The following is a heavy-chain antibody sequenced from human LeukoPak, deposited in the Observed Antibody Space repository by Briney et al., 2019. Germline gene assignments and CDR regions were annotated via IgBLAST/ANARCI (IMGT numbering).Heavy chain of an antibody. D-gene: IGHD5-24*01. J-gene: IGHJ3*01. CDR2: ISSSSGSI. V-gene: IGHV3-48*01. Sequence: GGSLRLSCATSGFSFSGYSLNWVSQAPGKGLEWVSYISSSSGSIYYADSVNGRFTISRDNAKNSLYLQMNSLRREDTAIYYCATVEMATQGAFDVWGQRTMVTVSS. CDR1: GFSFSGYS. CDR3: ATVEMATQGAFDV.